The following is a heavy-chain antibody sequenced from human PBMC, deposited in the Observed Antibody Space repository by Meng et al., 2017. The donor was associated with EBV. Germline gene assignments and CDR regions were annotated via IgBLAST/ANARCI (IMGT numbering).Heavy chain of an antibody. D-gene: IGHD2-21*01. J-gene: IGHJ5*02. CDR3: ARVNSDCGGVMCYKGWFDP. CDR2: IHYSGST. Sequence: VQLQDAAPGLVQPSETLSLTCTVSGDSISDYYWSWIRQPPGKGLEWIGHIHYSGSTYYNPSLKSRITISVDMSRNQFSLRLTSVTSADMAVYYCARVNSDCGGVMCYKGWFDPWGQGTLVTVSS. CDR1: GDSISDYY. V-gene: IGHV4-59*08.